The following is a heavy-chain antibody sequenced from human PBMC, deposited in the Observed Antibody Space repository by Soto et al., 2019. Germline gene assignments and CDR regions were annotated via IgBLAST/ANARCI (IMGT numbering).Heavy chain of an antibody. V-gene: IGHV3-30*14. Sequence: QVQVVESGGGVVQPGRSLRLSCAASGFPVSGYSMHWVRQAPGKGLEWVALISYDGRNKDYADSVKGRFTISRDYSKNTLYIQMNSLRAEDTAVYYCVRCWGTGDGSNLGYNWFAPWGQGTLVTVSS. J-gene: IGHJ5*02. CDR3: VRCWGTGDGSNLGYNWFAP. D-gene: IGHD1-1*01. CDR1: GFPVSGYS. CDR2: ISYDGRNK.